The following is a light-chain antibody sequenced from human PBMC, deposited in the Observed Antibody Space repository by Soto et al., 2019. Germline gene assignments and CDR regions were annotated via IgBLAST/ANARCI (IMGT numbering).Light chain of an antibody. V-gene: IGKV1-5*03. J-gene: IGKJ1*01. CDR3: QHYNSYSEA. Sequence: DIQMTQSPSTLSASVVDRVTITCLASESIDSWLAWHQQKPGRAPKLLISKASSLESGVPSRFSGSGSGTEFTLTISSLQPDDFATYYCQHYNSYSEAFGQGTKVDIK. CDR2: KAS. CDR1: ESIDSW.